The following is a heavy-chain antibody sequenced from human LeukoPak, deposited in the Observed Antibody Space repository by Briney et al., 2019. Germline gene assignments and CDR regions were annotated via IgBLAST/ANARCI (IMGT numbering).Heavy chain of an antibody. Sequence: QSGGSLRLSCAASGFTFDDYAMHWVRQAPGKGLEWVSGISWNSGSIGYADCVKGRLTLSRENAKNFLYLQMNSLRAEDTALYYCAKDMGYCSSTSCYGNGMDVWGQGTTVTVSS. CDR1: GFTFDDYA. CDR2: ISWNSGSI. D-gene: IGHD2-2*01. J-gene: IGHJ6*02. V-gene: IGHV3-9*01. CDR3: AKDMGYCSSTSCYGNGMDV.